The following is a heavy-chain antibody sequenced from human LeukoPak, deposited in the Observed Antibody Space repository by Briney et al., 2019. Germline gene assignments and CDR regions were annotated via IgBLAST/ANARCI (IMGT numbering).Heavy chain of an antibody. CDR2: IYYSGST. CDR3: ARAYYDFWSGYYFDY. Sequence: SETLSLTCAVYGGSFSGYYWSWIRQPPGKGLEWIGYIYYSGSTYYNPSLKSRVTISVDTSKNQFSLKLSSVTAADTAVYYCARAYYDFWSGYYFDYWGQGTLVTVSS. J-gene: IGHJ4*02. CDR1: GGSFSGYY. V-gene: IGHV4-30-4*08. D-gene: IGHD3-3*01.